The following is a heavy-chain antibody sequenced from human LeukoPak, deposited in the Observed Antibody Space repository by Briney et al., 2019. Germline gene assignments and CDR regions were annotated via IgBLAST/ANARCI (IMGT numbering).Heavy chain of an antibody. Sequence: GGSLRLSCAASGFTFSSYAMSWVRQAPGKGLEWVSAISGSGGSTYYADSVKGRFTISRDNSKNTLYLQMNSLRAEDTAVYYCARSPYQLLYDAYGPFDYWGQGTLVTVSS. CDR3: ARSPYQLLYDAYGPFDY. J-gene: IGHJ4*02. CDR1: GFTFSSYA. V-gene: IGHV3-23*01. CDR2: ISGSGGST. D-gene: IGHD2-2*02.